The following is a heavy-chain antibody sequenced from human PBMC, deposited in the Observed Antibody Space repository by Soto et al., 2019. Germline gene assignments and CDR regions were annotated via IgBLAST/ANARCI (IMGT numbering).Heavy chain of an antibody. D-gene: IGHD6-13*01. CDR2: ISSSGSTI. J-gene: IGHJ4*02. Sequence: GGSLRLSCAASGFTFSDYYMSWIRQAPGKGLEWVSYISSSGSTINYADSVKGRFTISRDNAKNSLYLQMNSLRAEDTAVYYCARDSSSWENRFDYWGQGTLVTVSS. CDR3: ARDSSSWENRFDY. CDR1: GFTFSDYY. V-gene: IGHV3-11*01.